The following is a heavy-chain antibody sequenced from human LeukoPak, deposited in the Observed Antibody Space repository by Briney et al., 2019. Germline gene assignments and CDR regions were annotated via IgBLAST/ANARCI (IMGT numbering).Heavy chain of an antibody. Sequence: PSETLSLTXAVSGYSIRSGYYWGWIRQPPGKGLECIGSFYHSGNSYYNPSLKSRVSISVDTSKNQFSLNLSSVTAADTALYYCARHDFYSNYPHNWFDPWGQGTLVTVSS. D-gene: IGHD4-11*01. J-gene: IGHJ5*02. CDR1: GYSIRSGYY. CDR2: FYHSGNS. CDR3: ARHDFYSNYPHNWFDP. V-gene: IGHV4-38-2*01.